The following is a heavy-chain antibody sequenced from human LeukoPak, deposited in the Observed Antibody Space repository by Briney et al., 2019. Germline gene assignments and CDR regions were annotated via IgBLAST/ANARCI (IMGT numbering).Heavy chain of an antibody. V-gene: IGHV3-23*01. CDR2: ISGSGGST. J-gene: IGHJ6*02. D-gene: IGHD3-3*01. CDR1: GFTFSSYA. Sequence: AGGSLRLSCAASGFTFSSYAMSWVRQAPGKGLEWVSAISGSGGSTYYADSVKGRFTISRDNSKNTLYLQMNSLRAEDTAVYYRAKKGVAQYDFWSGYLGMDVWGQGTTVTVSS. CDR3: AKKGVAQYDFWSGYLGMDV.